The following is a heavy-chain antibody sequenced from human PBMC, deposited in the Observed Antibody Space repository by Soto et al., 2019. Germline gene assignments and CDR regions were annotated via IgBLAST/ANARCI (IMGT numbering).Heavy chain of an antibody. Sequence: XETLSLTCTVAGGSISSYSWSWIRQPPGRGLEWIGYIYYSGSTNYNPSLKSRVTISVDTSKNQFSLKLSSVTAADTAVYYCARASPPTMVRGVDWFDHWGQGTLVTVSS. CDR3: ARASPPTMVRGVDWFDH. CDR2: IYYSGST. V-gene: IGHV4-59*01. D-gene: IGHD3-10*01. CDR1: GGSISSYS. J-gene: IGHJ5*02.